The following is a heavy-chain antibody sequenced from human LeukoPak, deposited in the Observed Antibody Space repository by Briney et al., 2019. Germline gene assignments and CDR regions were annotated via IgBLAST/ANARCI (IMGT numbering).Heavy chain of an antibody. Sequence: SVKVSCKASGGTFSSYAISWVRQAPGQGLEWMGGIIPIFGTANYAQKFQGRVTITADKSTSTAYMELSSLRSEDTAVYYCARGVGNYRRRAPIAVAGYSSYYYYYMDVWGKGTTVTVSS. CDR3: ARGVGNYRRRAPIAVAGYSSYYYYYMDV. V-gene: IGHV1-69*06. CDR2: IIPIFGTA. J-gene: IGHJ6*03. D-gene: IGHD6-19*01. CDR1: GGTFSSYA.